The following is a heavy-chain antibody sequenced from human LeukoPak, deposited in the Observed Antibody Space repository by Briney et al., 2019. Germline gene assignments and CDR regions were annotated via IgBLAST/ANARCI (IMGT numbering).Heavy chain of an antibody. Sequence: SETLSLTCTVSGGSISNYYWSWIRQPPGKGLEWIGYIYYNGSANYNPSLKSRVTMSVDTSKNQISLKLSSVTAADTAVYSCARHGRLFYGMGSYIRGWFDPWGQGTLVIVSS. D-gene: IGHD3-10*01. V-gene: IGHV4-59*08. CDR1: GGSISNYY. CDR2: IYYNGSA. CDR3: ARHGRLFYGMGSYIRGWFDP. J-gene: IGHJ5*02.